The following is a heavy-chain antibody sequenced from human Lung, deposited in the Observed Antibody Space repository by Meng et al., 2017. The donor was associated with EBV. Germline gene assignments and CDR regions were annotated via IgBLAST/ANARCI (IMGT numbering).Heavy chain of an antibody. V-gene: IGHV3-30*03. CDR3: ARVVAGRYNWFDP. J-gene: IGHJ5*02. Sequence: QGRLVRSGGCVVQPGRSLRVSCAAPGITFSIYGMHWVHQAPGKGLEWVAVISYDGSNKYYAESVKGRFTISRDNSKNTLYLQMNSLRAEDTAVYYCARVVAGRYNWFDPWGQGTLVTVSS. CDR2: ISYDGSNK. CDR1: GITFSIYG. D-gene: IGHD6-6*01.